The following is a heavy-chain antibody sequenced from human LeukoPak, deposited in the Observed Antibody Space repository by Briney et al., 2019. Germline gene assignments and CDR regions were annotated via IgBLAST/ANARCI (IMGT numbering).Heavy chain of an antibody. CDR1: GFTFSSYG. CDR2: ITGSGANT. D-gene: IGHD1-14*01. J-gene: IGHJ4*02. CDR3: ASLMCRVIVTGDFDN. V-gene: IGHV3-23*01. Sequence: GGSRRLSCAASGFTFSSYGMHWVRQAPGKGLEWVSGITGSGANTYYADSVKGRFTISRDNSKNTLSLQMNSLRAEDTAVYYCASLMCRVIVTGDFDNWGQGTLVTVSS.